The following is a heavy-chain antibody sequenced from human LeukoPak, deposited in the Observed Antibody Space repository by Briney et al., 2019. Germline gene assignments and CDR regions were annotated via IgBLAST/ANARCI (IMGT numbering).Heavy chain of an antibody. CDR1: GFTFSSYG. J-gene: IGHJ6*04. Sequence: PGRSLRLSCAASGFTFSSYGMHWVRQAPGKGLEWVAVIWYDGSNKYYADSVKGRFTISRDNSKNTLYLQMNSLRAEDTAVYSCARDPYSNGRGYYGMDVWGKGTTVTVSS. V-gene: IGHV3-33*01. CDR2: IWYDGSNK. CDR3: ARDPYSNGRGYYGMDV. D-gene: IGHD6-25*01.